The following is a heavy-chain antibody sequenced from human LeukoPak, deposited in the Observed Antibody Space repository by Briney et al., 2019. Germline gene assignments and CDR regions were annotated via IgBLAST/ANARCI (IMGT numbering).Heavy chain of an antibody. CDR2: VNSNGGST. Sequence: GGSLRLSCSASGFXFRSYAIHWVRQAPGKGLEYVSGVNSNGGSTIYAGSVKGRFTIFRDNSKNTLYLQMSSLRADDTAVYYCVKDFMTRGVISGFDIWGQGALVTVSS. CDR3: VKDFMTRGVISGFDI. D-gene: IGHD3-10*01. CDR1: GFXFRSYA. V-gene: IGHV3-64D*06. J-gene: IGHJ4*02.